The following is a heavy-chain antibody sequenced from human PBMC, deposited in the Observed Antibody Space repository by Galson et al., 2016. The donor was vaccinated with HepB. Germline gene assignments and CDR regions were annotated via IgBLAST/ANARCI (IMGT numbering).Heavy chain of an antibody. CDR2: ISRSGDST. V-gene: IGHV3-23*01. CDR3: VQGSTAPAV. Sequence: SLRLSCAASGFTFRNYGMTWVRQAPGKGLEVVSSISRSGDSTDYADSVKGRFTISRDNSKNTLSLQMNSLTAADTAIYYCVQGSTAPAVWGKGTTVTVSS. J-gene: IGHJ6*04. CDR1: GFTFRNYG. D-gene: IGHD2-2*01.